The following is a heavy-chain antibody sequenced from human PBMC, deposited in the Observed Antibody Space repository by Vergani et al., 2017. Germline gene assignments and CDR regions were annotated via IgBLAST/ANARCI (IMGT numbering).Heavy chain of an antibody. D-gene: IGHD2-2*01. Sequence: QVQLQESGPGLVKPSQTLSLTCTVSSDSTSGGRYYWSWIRQPAGKGLEWIGRIYTSGSANYNPSLKSRVTISVDTSNNQFSLKLSSVTAADTAVYYCARETCSSTSCLYLGVAFDIWGQGTMVTVSS. CDR1: SDSTSGGRYY. CDR3: ARETCSSTSCLYLGVAFDI. J-gene: IGHJ3*02. V-gene: IGHV4-61*02. CDR2: IYTSGSA.